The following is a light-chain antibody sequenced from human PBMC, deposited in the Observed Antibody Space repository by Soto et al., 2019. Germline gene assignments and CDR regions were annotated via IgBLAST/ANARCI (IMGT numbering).Light chain of an antibody. V-gene: IGKV3-15*01. CDR1: QSVSSN. Sequence: EIVMTQSPATLSVSPGERATLSCRASQSVSSNLGWYQQKPGQAPRILIYAASTRATGIPARFSGSGSGTEFTLTISSLQSEDFAVYYCQQYKNWPPYTFGQGTKLEIK. CDR3: QQYKNWPPYT. CDR2: AAS. J-gene: IGKJ2*01.